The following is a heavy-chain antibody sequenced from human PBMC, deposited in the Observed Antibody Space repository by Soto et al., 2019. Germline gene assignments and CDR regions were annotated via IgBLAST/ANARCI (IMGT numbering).Heavy chain of an antibody. CDR3: ARGTRALGEWGFLDY. Sequence: ASVKVPCKASGYTFTTFEINWVRQATGQGLEWMGRMNPNDGNTGYSQKFQGRVTMTRNTAVTTAHKELSGLRSDDTAVYYRARGTRALGEWGFLDYWDQRAMLTVSS. J-gene: IGHJ4*02. V-gene: IGHV1-8*01. CDR2: MNPNDGNT. CDR1: GYTFTTFE. D-gene: IGHD1-26*01.